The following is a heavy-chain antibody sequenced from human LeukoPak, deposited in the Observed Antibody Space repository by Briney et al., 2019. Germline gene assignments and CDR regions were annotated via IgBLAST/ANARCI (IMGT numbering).Heavy chain of an antibody. J-gene: IGHJ4*02. D-gene: IGHD2/OR15-2a*01. V-gene: IGHV3-23*01. Sequence: GGSLRLSCAASGFTFSTYAMSWVRQAPGKGLECVSALSGNGNTIYYADSVKGRFTISRDNSKNTLYLQMNSLRAEDTAVYYCARDLGQYPYDYWGQGTLVTVSS. CDR1: GFTFSTYA. CDR3: ARDLGQYPYDY. CDR2: LSGNGNTI.